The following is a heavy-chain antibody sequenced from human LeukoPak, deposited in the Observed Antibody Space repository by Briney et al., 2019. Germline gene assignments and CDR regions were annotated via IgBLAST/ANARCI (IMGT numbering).Heavy chain of an antibody. Sequence: SVKVSCKASGDTFSNYAINWARQAPGQGLEWVGGILSIIGSTKNAQQLQDRVTITADESTNTVYMELTSLRSEDTAIYFCARAHFSAYYGSEWGQGTLVTVSS. CDR1: GDTFSNYA. J-gene: IGHJ4*02. CDR3: ARAHFSAYYGSE. D-gene: IGHD3-10*01. CDR2: ILSIIGST. V-gene: IGHV1-69*13.